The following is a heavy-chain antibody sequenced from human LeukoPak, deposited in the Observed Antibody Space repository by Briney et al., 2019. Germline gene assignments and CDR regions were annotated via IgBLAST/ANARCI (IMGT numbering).Heavy chain of an antibody. J-gene: IGHJ4*02. D-gene: IGHD6-13*01. CDR1: GFTVSSNY. CDR2: IYSDGST. CDR3: VQSTAWYRSSWYLIH. V-gene: IGHV3-53*01. Sequence: GGSLRLSCAASGFTVSSNYMTWVRQAPGKGLEWVSVIYSDGSTYYADSVKGRFTISRDNSGDTLSLQMNSLRAEDTAIYYCVQSTAWYRSSWYLIHWGQGILVSVSS.